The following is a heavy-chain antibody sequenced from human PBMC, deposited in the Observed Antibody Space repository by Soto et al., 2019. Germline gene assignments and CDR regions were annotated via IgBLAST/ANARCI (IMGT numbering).Heavy chain of an antibody. CDR2: IIPILGIA. CDR3: ARDRPITMISSRGEYFQH. D-gene: IGHD3-22*01. CDR1: GGTFSSYT. Sequence: QVPLVQSGAEVKKPGSSVKVSCKASGGTFSSYTISWVRQAPGQGLEWMGRIIPILGIANYAQKFQGRVTITADKSTSTAYMELSSLRSEDTAVYYCARDRPITMISSRGEYFQHWGQGTLVTVSS. J-gene: IGHJ1*01. V-gene: IGHV1-69*08.